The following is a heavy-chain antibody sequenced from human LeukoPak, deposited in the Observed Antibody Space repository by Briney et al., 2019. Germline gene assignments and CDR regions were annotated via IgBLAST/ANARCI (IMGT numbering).Heavy chain of an antibody. D-gene: IGHD5-12*01. Sequence: GASVKVSCKASGYTFTSYDINWVRQASGQGLEWMGWMNPNSGNTGYAQKFQGRVTMTRNTSISTAYMELSSLRSEDTAVYYCARVRKVWWLRPPGYYYGMDVWGQGTTVTVSS. CDR2: MNPNSGNT. V-gene: IGHV1-8*01. J-gene: IGHJ6*02. CDR1: GYTFTSYD. CDR3: ARVRKVWWLRPPGYYYGMDV.